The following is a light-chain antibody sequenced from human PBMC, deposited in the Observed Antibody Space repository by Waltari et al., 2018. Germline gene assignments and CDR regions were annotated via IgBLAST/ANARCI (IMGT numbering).Light chain of an antibody. CDR2: EVS. Sequence: QSALTQPASVSGSPGQSITISCTGTSSDVGGYNYVSWYTQHPGKAPKLMIYEVSNRPSGLSNRFSGSKSGNTASLTSSGLQAEDEADYYCSSYTSSSKVFGGGTKLTVL. CDR1: SSDVGGYNY. J-gene: IGLJ2*01. V-gene: IGLV2-14*01. CDR3: SSYTSSSKV.